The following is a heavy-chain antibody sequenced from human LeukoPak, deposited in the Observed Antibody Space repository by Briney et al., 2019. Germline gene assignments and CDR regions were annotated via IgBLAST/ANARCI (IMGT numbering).Heavy chain of an antibody. J-gene: IGHJ4*02. CDR2: INGDGTKT. CDR3: AREGPLDY. CDR1: GFIFSSHW. V-gene: IGHV3-74*01. Sequence: GGSLRLSCASSGFIFSSHWMHWVRQAAWKGLEWVSSINGDGTKTNYADSVKGRFIVSRDNARNTLFLQMNSLRDEDTAVYYCAREGPLDYWGQGTLVTVSS.